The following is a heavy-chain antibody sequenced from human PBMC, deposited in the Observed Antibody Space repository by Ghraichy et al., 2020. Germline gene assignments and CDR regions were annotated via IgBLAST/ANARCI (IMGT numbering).Heavy chain of an antibody. V-gene: IGHV4-34*01. J-gene: IGHJ6*02. CDR1: GGSFSGYY. D-gene: IGHD3-10*02. CDR2: ISHGGST. Sequence: SEPLSLTCAVYGGSFSGYYWSWIRQPPGKGLEWIGEISHGGSTNHSPSLKSRVTMSIDTSNKQFSLKLRSVTAEDTAVYYCARVEAEWDYVDPGWVYYYGLDVWGQGTTVTVSS. CDR3: ARVEAEWDYVDPGWVYYYGLDV.